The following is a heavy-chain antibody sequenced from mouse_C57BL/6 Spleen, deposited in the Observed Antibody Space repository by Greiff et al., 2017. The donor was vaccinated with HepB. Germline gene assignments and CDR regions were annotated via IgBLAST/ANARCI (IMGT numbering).Heavy chain of an antibody. D-gene: IGHD2-10*01. CDR1: GYTFTSYW. V-gene: IGHV1-7*01. J-gene: IGHJ1*03. Sequence: QVHVKQSGAELAKPGASVKLSCKASGYTFTSYWMHWVKQRPGQGLEWIGYINTSSGYTKYNQKFKDKATLTADKSSSTAYMQLSSLTYEDSAVYYCARSAYSHWYFDVWGTGTTVTVSS. CDR3: ARSAYSHWYFDV. CDR2: INTSSGYT.